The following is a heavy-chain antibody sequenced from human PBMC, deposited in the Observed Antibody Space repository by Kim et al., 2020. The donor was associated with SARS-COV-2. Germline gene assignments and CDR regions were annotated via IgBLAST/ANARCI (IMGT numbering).Heavy chain of an antibody. CDR1: GFTFSSYG. CDR3: AKFWPAAYDSSGYYQEAFDY. J-gene: IGHJ4*02. V-gene: IGHV3-30*18. CDR2: ISYDGSNK. Sequence: GGSLRLSCAASGFTFSSYGMHWLRQAPGKGLEWVAVISYDGSNKYYADSVKGRFTISRDNSKNTLYLQMNSLRAEDTAVYYCAKFWPAAYDSSGYYQEAFDYWGQGTLVTVSS. D-gene: IGHD3-22*01.